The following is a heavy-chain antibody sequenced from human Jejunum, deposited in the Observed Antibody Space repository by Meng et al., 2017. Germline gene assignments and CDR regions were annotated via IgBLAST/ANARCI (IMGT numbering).Heavy chain of an antibody. CDR3: ARMGDYDRSGYYYKFDY. CDR1: GFTFSSYW. V-gene: IGHV3-7*01. CDR2: IKQDGSAK. Sequence: GGSLRLSCAASGFTFSSYWMSWVRQAPGMGLEWVAHIKQDGSAKYYVDSVKGRFTISRDNAKNSLYLQMNSLRVEDTAVYFCARMGDYDRSGYYYKFDYWGQGARVTVSS. D-gene: IGHD3-22*01. J-gene: IGHJ4*02.